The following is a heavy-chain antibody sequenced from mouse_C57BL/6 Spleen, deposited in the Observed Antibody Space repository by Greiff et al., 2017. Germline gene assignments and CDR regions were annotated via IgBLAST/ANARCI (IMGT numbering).Heavy chain of an antibody. CDR3: ARDGYPDY. J-gene: IGHJ2*01. CDR2: INPNNGGT. Sequence: EVQLQQSGPELVKPGASVKISCKASGYTFTDYYMNWVKQSPGKSLEWIGDINPNNGGTSYNQKFKGKATLTVDTSSSTAYMELRSLTSEDSAVYCCARDGYPDYWGQGTTLTVSS. CDR1: GYTFTDYY. V-gene: IGHV1-26*01. D-gene: IGHD2-2*01.